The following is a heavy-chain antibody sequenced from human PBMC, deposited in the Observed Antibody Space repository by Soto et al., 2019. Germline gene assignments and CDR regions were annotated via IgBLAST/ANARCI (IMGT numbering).Heavy chain of an antibody. CDR3: AKDVVVGATTGLGDYYYYYGMDV. CDR2: ISSRGSII. D-gene: IGHD1-26*01. J-gene: IGHJ6*02. Sequence: GGSLRLSCVASGFTFSNYEMNWVRQAPGRGLECVSYISSRGSIIYYADSVKGRFTISRDNSKNTLYLQMNSLRAEDTAVYYCAKDVVVGATTGLGDYYYYYGMDVWGQGTRVTVSS. V-gene: IGHV3-48*03. CDR1: GFTFSNYE.